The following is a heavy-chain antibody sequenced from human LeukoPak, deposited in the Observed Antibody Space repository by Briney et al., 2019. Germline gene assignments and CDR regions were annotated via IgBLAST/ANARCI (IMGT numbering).Heavy chain of an antibody. D-gene: IGHD3-22*01. CDR2: IKQDGNEK. CDR3: ASGFDSRFFDK. Sequence: GGSLRLSCAASGFTFSSYAMSWVRQAPGKGLEWVANIKQDGNEKYYVDSVKGRFTISRDNAKNSLYLQMNSLRAEDTAVYYCASGFDSRFFDKWGQGTLVTVSS. J-gene: IGHJ4*02. CDR1: GFTFSSYA. V-gene: IGHV3-7*01.